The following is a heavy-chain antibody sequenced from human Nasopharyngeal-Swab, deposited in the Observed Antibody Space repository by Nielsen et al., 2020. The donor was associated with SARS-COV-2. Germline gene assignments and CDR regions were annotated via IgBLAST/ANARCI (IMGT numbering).Heavy chain of an antibody. CDR1: GYTFTSYY. D-gene: IGHD3-16*01. J-gene: IGHJ4*02. V-gene: IGHV1-46*01. CDR3: ARDPDDYVGGGEGVFDY. CDR2: INPSGGST. Sequence: ASVKVSCKASGYTFTSYYMHWVRQAPGQGLEWMGIINPSGGSTSYAQKFQGRVTMTRDTSTSTVYMGLSSLRAGDTAVYYWARDPDDYVGGGEGVFDYWGQGTLVTVSS.